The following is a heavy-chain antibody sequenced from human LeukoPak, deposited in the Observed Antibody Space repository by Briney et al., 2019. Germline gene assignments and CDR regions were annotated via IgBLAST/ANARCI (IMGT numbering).Heavy chain of an antibody. CDR2: ISGSGGST. D-gene: IGHD1-26*01. CDR3: AKMGRDGYYYYGMDV. J-gene: IGHJ6*02. CDR1: GFTFSSYA. Sequence: GGSLRLSCAASGFTFSSYAMSWVRQAPGKGLEWFSAISGSGGSTYYADSVKGRFTISRDNSKNTLYLQMNSLRAEDTAVYYCAKMGRDGYYYYGMDVWGQGTTVTVSS. V-gene: IGHV3-23*01.